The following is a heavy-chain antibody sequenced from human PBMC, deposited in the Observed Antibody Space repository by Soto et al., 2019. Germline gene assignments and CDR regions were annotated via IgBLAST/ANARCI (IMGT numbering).Heavy chain of an antibody. CDR2: IYYSGAT. Sequence: NWVRQAPGKGLEWIGYIYYSGATYYNPSLKGRVTISVDTSKNQFSLKLSSVTAADTAVYYCARGGLGYCSGGSCYSAELSRYYYGMDVWGQGTTVTVSS. V-gene: IGHV4-31*02. J-gene: IGHJ6*02. CDR3: ARGGLGYCSGGSCYSAELSRYYYGMDV. D-gene: IGHD2-15*01.